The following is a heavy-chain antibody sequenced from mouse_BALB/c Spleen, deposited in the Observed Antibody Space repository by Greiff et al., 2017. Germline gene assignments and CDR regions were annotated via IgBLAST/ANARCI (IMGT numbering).Heavy chain of an antibody. CDR1: GFTFSSYG. CDR3: ATGFYGYDY. J-gene: IGHJ2*01. CDR2: INSNGGST. Sequence: EVQRVESGGGLVQPGGSLKLSCAASGFTFSSYGMSWVRQTPDKRLELVATINSNGGSTYYPDSVKGRFTISRDNAKNTLYLQMSSLKSEDTAMYYCATGFYGYDYWGQGTTRTVSS. V-gene: IGHV5-6-3*01. D-gene: IGHD1-2*01.